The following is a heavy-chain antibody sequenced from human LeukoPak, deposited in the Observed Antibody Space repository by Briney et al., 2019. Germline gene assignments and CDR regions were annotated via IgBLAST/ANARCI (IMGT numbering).Heavy chain of an antibody. Sequence: SETLSLTCTVYGGSFSGYYWSWIRQPPGKGLEWIGEINHSGSTNYNPSLKSRVTISVDTSKNQFSLKLSSVTAADTAVYYCARIVVVPAAIFPYYYYYMDVWGTGTTVPVSS. CDR1: GGSFSGYY. J-gene: IGHJ6*03. V-gene: IGHV4-34*01. D-gene: IGHD2-2*02. CDR2: INHSGST. CDR3: ARIVVVPAAIFPYYYYYMDV.